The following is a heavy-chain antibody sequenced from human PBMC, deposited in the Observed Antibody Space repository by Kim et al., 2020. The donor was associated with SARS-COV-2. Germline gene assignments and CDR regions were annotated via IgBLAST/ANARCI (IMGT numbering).Heavy chain of an antibody. CDR1: GGSISSSSYY. Sequence: SETLSLTCTVSGGSISSSSYYWGWIRQPPGKGLEWIGSIYYSGSTYYNPSLKSRVTISVDTSKNQFSLKLSSVTAADTAVYYCARLRPTHNWFDPWGQGTLVTVSS. J-gene: IGHJ5*02. CDR3: ARLRPTHNWFDP. V-gene: IGHV4-39*01. CDR2: IYYSGST.